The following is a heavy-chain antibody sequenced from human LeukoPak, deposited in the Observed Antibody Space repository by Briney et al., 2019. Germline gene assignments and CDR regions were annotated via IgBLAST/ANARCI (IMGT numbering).Heavy chain of an antibody. D-gene: IGHD3-9*01. CDR3: ARANFDTLTGWGHFDS. J-gene: IGHJ4*02. Sequence: SEILSLTCVVSGGSIIDTNYWSWVRQSPGKGLEWIGEIFHTGRTNSNPSLKSRATLSVDKSKNQFSLKMNSVTAADTAMYYCARANFDTLTGWGHFDSWGQGTLVTVSS. CDR1: GGSIIDTNY. V-gene: IGHV4-4*02. CDR2: IFHTGRT.